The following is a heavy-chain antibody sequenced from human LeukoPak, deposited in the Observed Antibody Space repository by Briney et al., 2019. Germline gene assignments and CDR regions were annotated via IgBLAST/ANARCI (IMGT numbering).Heavy chain of an antibody. Sequence: GGSLRLSCAASGFTFSDYYMSWIRQAPGKGLEWVSYISSSGSTIYYADSVKGRFTISRDNAKNSLYLQMNSLRAEDTAVYYCAKEHYFDSSAFIDYWGQGTLATVSS. CDR2: ISSSGSTI. CDR3: AKEHYFDSSAFIDY. V-gene: IGHV3-11*04. CDR1: GFTFSDYY. D-gene: IGHD3-22*01. J-gene: IGHJ4*02.